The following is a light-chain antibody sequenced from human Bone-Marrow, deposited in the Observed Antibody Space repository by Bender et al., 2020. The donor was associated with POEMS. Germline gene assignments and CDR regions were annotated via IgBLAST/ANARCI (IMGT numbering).Light chain of an antibody. Sequence: QSVLTQPPSASGTPGQRVTISCSASSSNIGSYSVYWYQQRPGPAPKPPIYSNNQRPSRVPDRFSGSKSGTSASLAIDGLRSEDGADYHCAGWDDSLSGRGVFGGGTKLTVL. J-gene: IGLJ2*01. CDR2: SNN. CDR3: AGWDDSLSGRGV. V-gene: IGLV1-47*01. CDR1: SSNIGSYS.